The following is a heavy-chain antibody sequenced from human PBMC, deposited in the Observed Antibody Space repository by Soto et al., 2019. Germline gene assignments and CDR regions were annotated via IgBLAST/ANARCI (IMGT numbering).Heavy chain of an antibody. Sequence: QVQLVEPGGGVVQPGRSLRLSCAASGFTFSSYGMHWVRQAPGKGLEWVAVIWYDGSNKYYADSVKGRFTISRDNSKNTLYLQMNSLRAEDTAVYYCARDRGVDAFDIWGQGTMVTVSS. CDR3: ARDRGVDAFDI. D-gene: IGHD3-16*01. CDR2: IWYDGSNK. V-gene: IGHV3-33*01. J-gene: IGHJ3*02. CDR1: GFTFSSYG.